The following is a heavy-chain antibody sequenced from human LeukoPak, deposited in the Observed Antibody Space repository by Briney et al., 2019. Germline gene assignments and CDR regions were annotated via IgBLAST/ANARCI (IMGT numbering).Heavy chain of an antibody. D-gene: IGHD5-12*01. CDR1: GFTFSNAW. CDR2: IKSKTDGGTT. CDR3: TLRYRGYASFDY. J-gene: IGHJ4*02. Sequence: PGGSLRLSCAASGFTFSNAWMSWVRQAPGKGLEWVGRIKSKTDGGTTDYAAPVKGRFTISRDDSKNTLCLQMNSLKTEDTAVYYCTLRYRGYASFDYWGQGTLVTVSS. V-gene: IGHV3-15*01.